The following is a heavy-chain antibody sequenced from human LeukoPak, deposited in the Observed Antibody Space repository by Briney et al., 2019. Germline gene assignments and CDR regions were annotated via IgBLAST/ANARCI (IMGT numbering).Heavy chain of an antibody. Sequence: SETLSVTCTVSGASITSYYWTWIRQPPGKGLEWIGYIHYSGSTNYNPSLKSRVTISVDTSKNQFSLKLSSVTAADTAVYYCARVDPDSSSTLEVFDYWGQGTLVTVSS. CDR2: IHYSGST. CDR3: ARVDPDSSSTLEVFDY. D-gene: IGHD6-6*01. J-gene: IGHJ4*02. V-gene: IGHV4-59*01. CDR1: GASITSYY.